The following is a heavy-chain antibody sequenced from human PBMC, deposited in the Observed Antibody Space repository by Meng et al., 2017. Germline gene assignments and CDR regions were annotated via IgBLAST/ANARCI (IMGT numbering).Heavy chain of an antibody. CDR1: GFTFSNAW. Sequence: ESLKISCAASGFTFSNAWMSWIRQPPGKGLEWIGEINHSGSTNYNPSLKSRVTISVDTSKNQFSLKLSSVTAADTAVYYCAREIGTVTTWRKYWYFDLWGRGTLVTVSS. CDR3: AREIGTVTTWRKYWYFDL. V-gene: IGHV4-34*01. CDR2: INHSGST. D-gene: IGHD4-17*01. J-gene: IGHJ2*01.